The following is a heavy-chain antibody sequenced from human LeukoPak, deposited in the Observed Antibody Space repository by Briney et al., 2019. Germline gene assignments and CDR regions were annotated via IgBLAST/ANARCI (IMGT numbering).Heavy chain of an antibody. J-gene: IGHJ6*03. V-gene: IGHV3-23*01. D-gene: IGHD3-22*01. CDR1: GFTFCSNA. CDR3: AKGTEYYDSSGYSKGAYYMDV. Sequence: AGSLCFSCSASGFTFCSNAMVWVRHAPGNGLEGVSATSGGGGSTYHADSVKGRFTISRDNSKNTLYLQMNSLRAEDTAVYYCAKGTEYYDSSGYSKGAYYMDVWGKGTTVTVSS. CDR2: TSGGGGST.